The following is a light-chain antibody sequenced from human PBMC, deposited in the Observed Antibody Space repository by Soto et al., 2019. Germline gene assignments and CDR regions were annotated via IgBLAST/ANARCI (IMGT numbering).Light chain of an antibody. Sequence: IVMTQSPATLSVSRGDRATLSCRASQSVSSNLAWYQQKPGQAPRLVMYGASIRATGVPARFSGSGSGTEFTLTISSLQSEDFAVYYCQQYNNRQTFGQGTKLEIK. J-gene: IGKJ2*01. CDR3: QQYNNRQT. CDR1: QSVSSN. CDR2: GAS. V-gene: IGKV3-15*01.